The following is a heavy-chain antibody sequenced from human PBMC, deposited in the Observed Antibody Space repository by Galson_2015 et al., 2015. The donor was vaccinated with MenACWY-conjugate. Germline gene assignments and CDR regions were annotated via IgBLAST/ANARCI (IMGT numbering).Heavy chain of an antibody. D-gene: IGHD4-17*01. V-gene: IGHV3-7*03. CDR1: GFIFSNSW. Sequence: SLRLSCAASGFIFSNSWMDWVRQAPGKGLEWVGNIKQDGSERYYVESVKGRFIISRDNAKSSLYLQMNSLRAEDTAIYYCARGTVNALGTKYYGMDVWGQGTTVTVSS. CDR2: IKQDGSER. CDR3: ARGTVNALGTKYYGMDV. J-gene: IGHJ6*02.